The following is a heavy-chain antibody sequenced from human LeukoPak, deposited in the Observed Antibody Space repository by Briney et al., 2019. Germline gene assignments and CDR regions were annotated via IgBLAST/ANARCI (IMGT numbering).Heavy chain of an antibody. J-gene: IGHJ4*02. CDR2: ISGSGGST. CDR3: ARDSRYSSSWYWGSFDY. V-gene: IGHV3-23*01. D-gene: IGHD6-13*01. CDR1: GFTFSSYG. Sequence: GGSLRLSCAASGFTFSSYGMSWVRQAPGKGLEWVSAISGSGGSTYYADSVKGRFTISRDNSKNTLYLQMNSLRAEDTAVYYCARDSRYSSSWYWGSFDYWGQGTLVTVSS.